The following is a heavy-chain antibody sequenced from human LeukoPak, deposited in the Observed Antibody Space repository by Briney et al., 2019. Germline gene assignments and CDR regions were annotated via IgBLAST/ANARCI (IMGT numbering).Heavy chain of an antibody. V-gene: IGHV1-46*03. CDR3: ARHGSGRYYPAEGRVDY. CDR1: GYGFTSYY. J-gene: IGHJ4*02. CDR2: INPSVGGT. D-gene: IGHD3-10*01. Sequence: VASVKVSCKAFGYGFTSYYIHWVRQAPGQGLEWMGIINPSVGGTTYARKFQGRVTMTRDTSTSTVYMELSSPRSEDTAVYYCARHGSGRYYPAEGRVDYWGQGTLVTVSS.